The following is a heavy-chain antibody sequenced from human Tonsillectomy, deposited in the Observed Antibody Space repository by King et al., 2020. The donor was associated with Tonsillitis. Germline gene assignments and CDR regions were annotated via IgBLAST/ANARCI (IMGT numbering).Heavy chain of an antibody. V-gene: IGHV4-59*08. D-gene: IGHD3-10*01. CDR1: GGSISSYY. CDR2: IYYSGST. Sequence: LQLQESGPGLVKPSETLSLTCIVSGGSISSYYWSWLRQPPGKGLEWIGNIYYSGSTKYNPSLKSRVTISIDTSKNQFSLKLRSVTAADTAVYYCAGSDMVRGATYYYYGMDVWAKGPRSPSP. J-gene: IGHJ6*02. CDR3: AGSDMVRGATYYYYGMDV.